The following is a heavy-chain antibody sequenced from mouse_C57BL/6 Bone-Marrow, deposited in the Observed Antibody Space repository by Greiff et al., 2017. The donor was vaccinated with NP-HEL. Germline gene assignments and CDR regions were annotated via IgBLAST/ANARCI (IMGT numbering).Heavy chain of an antibody. V-gene: IGHV10-1*01. CDR1: GFSFNTYA. J-gene: IGHJ4*01. Sequence: EVQVVESGGGLVQPKGSLKLSCAASGFSFNTYAMNWVRQAPGKGLEWVARIRSKSNNYATYYADSVKDRFTISRDDSESMLYLQMNNLKTEDTAMYYCVRHSNLLLTAMDYWGQGTSVTVSS. D-gene: IGHD1-1*01. CDR3: VRHSNLLLTAMDY. CDR2: IRSKSNNYAT.